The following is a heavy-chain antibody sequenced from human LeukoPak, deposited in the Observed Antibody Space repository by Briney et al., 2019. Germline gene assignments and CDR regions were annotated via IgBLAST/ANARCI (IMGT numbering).Heavy chain of an antibody. Sequence: ASVKVSCKASGYTFTSYGISWVRQAPGQGLEWMGWISAYNGNTNYAQKLQGRVTMTTDTSTSTAYMELRSLRSDDTAVYYCARVPPYCGGDCYLGGNFDYWGQGTLVTVSS. CDR3: ARVPPYCGGDCYLGGNFDY. V-gene: IGHV1-18*01. CDR1: GYTFTSYG. CDR2: ISAYNGNT. J-gene: IGHJ4*02. D-gene: IGHD2-21*02.